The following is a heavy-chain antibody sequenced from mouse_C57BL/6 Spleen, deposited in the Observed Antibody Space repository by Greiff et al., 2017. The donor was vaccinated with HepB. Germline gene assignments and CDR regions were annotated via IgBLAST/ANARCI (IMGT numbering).Heavy chain of an antibody. V-gene: IGHV1-82*01. CDR1: GYAFSSSW. Sequence: VQLQQSGPELVKPGASVKISCKASGYAFSSSWMNWVKQRPGKGLEWIGRIYPGDGDTNYNGKFKGKATLTADKSSSTAYMQLSSLTSEDSAVYFGAMGNDYDRIMDYWGQGTSVTVSS. CDR2: IYPGDGDT. CDR3: AMGNDYDRIMDY. D-gene: IGHD2-4*01. J-gene: IGHJ4*01.